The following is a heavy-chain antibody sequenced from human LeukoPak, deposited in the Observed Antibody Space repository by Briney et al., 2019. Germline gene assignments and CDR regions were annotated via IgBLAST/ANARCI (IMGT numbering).Heavy chain of an antibody. J-gene: IGHJ4*02. Sequence: GGGLRLSCAASGFTFSSYGMRWVRQTPGKGLEWVAVMSYDGSNKYYADSVKGLFTLSRDNSKNTLYLQMSNLRAEDTAVYYCAKGTYYASSGHFDYWGQGTLVTVSS. CDR1: GFTFSSYG. V-gene: IGHV3-30*18. D-gene: IGHD3-22*01. CDR3: AKGTYYASSGHFDY. CDR2: MSYDGSNK.